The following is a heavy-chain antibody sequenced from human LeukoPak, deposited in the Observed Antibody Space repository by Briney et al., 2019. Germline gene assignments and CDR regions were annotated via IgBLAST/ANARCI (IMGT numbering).Heavy chain of an antibody. CDR2: ISYDGSNK. J-gene: IGHJ3*02. V-gene: IGHV3-30*04. D-gene: IGHD5-18*01. CDR3: ARGLGSYAYSDAFDI. Sequence: GGSLRLSCAASGFTFNSYAMHWVRQAPGKGLEWVAVISYDGSNKNYADSVKGRFTISRDNSKNTLYLQMNSLRAEDTAVYYCARGLGSYAYSDAFDIWGQGTMVTVSS. CDR1: GFTFNSYA.